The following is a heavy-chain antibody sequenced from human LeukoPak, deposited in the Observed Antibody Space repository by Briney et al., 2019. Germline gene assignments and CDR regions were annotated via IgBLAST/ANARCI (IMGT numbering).Heavy chain of an antibody. D-gene: IGHD5-18*01. J-gene: IGHJ5*02. CDR2: ISSSSTYI. CDR3: ARETTAMVSHWFDP. Sequence: PGGSLRLSCAASGFIFSSYSMNWVRQAPGKGLEWVSSISSSSTYIYYADSVKGRFTISRDNAKNSLYLQMNSLRAEDTAVYYCARETTAMVSHWFDPWGQGTLVTVSS. CDR1: GFIFSSYS. V-gene: IGHV3-21*04.